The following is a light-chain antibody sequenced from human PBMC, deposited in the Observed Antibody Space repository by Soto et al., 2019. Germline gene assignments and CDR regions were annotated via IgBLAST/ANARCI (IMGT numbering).Light chain of an antibody. V-gene: IGKV1-39*01. CDR1: EPISNY. CDR2: DAS. CDR3: QQSYSTPRT. J-gene: IGKJ2*01. Sequence: IQLTQSPSSLSASIGDRVTITCQASEPISNYLVWYQHKAGKAPKLLIYDASILQTGVPSRFSGSGSGTDFTLTISSLQPEDFATYYCQQSYSTPRTFGQGTKLEIK.